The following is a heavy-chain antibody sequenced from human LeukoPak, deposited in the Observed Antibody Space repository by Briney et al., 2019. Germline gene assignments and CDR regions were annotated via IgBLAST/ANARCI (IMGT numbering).Heavy chain of an antibody. J-gene: IGHJ6*02. CDR2: IYRAGGT. D-gene: IGHD3-3*01. CDR3: ARFLGRITISGVVPYGMDV. Sequence: GGSLRLSCAASGFTVSSNYMTWVRQAPGKGLEWVSLIYRAGGTYYTDSVKGRFTISRHSSKNTLYLQMNSLRGEGTAVYYCARFLGRITISGVVPYGMDVWGQGTKLTLSS. CDR1: GFTVSSNY. V-gene: IGHV3-53*04.